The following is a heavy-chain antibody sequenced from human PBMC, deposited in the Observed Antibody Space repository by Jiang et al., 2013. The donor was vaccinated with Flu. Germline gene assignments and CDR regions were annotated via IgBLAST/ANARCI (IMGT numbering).Heavy chain of an antibody. Sequence: GAEVKKPGASVKVSCKTSGYTFTSYDINWVRQATGQGPEWVGWTNPNSGNTGYAQKFQGRVTLTRDTSISTAYMELIGLRSEDTAVYYCARNVALTGTFDSWGQGTQVTVSS. V-gene: IGHV1-8*01. D-gene: IGHD1-20*01. CDR2: TNPNSGNT. CDR3: ARNVALTGTFDS. J-gene: IGHJ5*01. CDR1: GYTFTSYD.